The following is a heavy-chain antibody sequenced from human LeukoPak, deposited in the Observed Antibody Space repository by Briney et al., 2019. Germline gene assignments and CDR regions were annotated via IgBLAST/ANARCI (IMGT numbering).Heavy chain of an antibody. CDR3: AKIWSSGYFDY. CDR1: GFTFSSYA. CDR2: LSGTTGSA. Sequence: PGGSLRLSCAASGFTFSSYAMSWVRQAPGKGLEWVSGLSGTTGSAYYADSVKGRFTISRDNSKKLYLQMSSLRAEDTAAYYCAKIWSSGYFDYWGQGTLVTVSS. V-gene: IGHV3-23*01. J-gene: IGHJ4*02. D-gene: IGHD3-16*01.